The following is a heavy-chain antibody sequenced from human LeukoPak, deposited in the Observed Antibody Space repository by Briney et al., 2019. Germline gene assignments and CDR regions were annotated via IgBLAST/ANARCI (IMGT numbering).Heavy chain of an antibody. Sequence: SETLSLTCAVSGGSISSGGYSWSWIRQPPGKGLEWIGYIYHSGSTYYNPSLKSRVTISVDRSKNQFSLKLSSVTAADTAVYYCARATDSGLSYYYYGMDVWGQGTTVTVSS. J-gene: IGHJ6*02. D-gene: IGHD3-16*02. CDR3: ARATDSGLSYYYYGMDV. V-gene: IGHV4-30-2*01. CDR1: GGSISSGGYS. CDR2: IYHSGST.